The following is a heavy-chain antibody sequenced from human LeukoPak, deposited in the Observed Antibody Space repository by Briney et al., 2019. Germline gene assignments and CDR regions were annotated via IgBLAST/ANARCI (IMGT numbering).Heavy chain of an antibody. Sequence: ASVKVSCKASGYTFTSYGISWVRQAPGQGLEWMGWISAYNGNTNYAQKLQGRVTMTTDTSTSTAYMELRSLRSDDTAVYYCASVPPTYYDILTGYVSFDYWGQGTLVTVSS. D-gene: IGHD3-9*01. J-gene: IGHJ4*02. V-gene: IGHV1-18*01. CDR1: GYTFTSYG. CDR2: ISAYNGNT. CDR3: ASVPPTYYDILTGYVSFDY.